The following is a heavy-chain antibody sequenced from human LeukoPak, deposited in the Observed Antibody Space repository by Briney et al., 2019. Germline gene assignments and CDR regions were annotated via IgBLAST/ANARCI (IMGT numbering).Heavy chain of an antibody. CDR3: ARRSDSSSWYAGSDAFDI. J-gene: IGHJ3*02. V-gene: IGHV4-59*08. D-gene: IGHD6-13*01. CDR1: GGSISSYY. Sequence: SETLSLTCTVSGGSISSYYWSWIRQPPGKGLEWIGYIYYSGSTNYNPSLKRRVTISVDTSKNQFSLKLSSVTAADTAVYYCARRSDSSSWYAGSDAFDIWGQGTMVTVSS. CDR2: IYYSGST.